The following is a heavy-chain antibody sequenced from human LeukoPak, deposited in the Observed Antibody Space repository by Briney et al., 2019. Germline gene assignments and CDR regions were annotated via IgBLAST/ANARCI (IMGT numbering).Heavy chain of an antibody. CDR1: GFTFSSYA. CDR3: EKFYYDSGGFSPFAY. V-gene: IGHV3-23*01. D-gene: IGHD3-22*01. CDR2: ISGSGGST. J-gene: IGHJ4*02. Sequence: PGGSLRLSCAASGFTFSSYAMSWVRQAPGKGLEWVSAISGSGGSTYYADSVKGRFTISRDNSKNTLYLQMNSLRAEDPAVYYCEKFYYDSGGFSPFAYWGREPVVTVSS.